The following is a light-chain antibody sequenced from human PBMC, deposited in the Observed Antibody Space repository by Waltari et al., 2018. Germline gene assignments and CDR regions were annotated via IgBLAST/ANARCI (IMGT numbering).Light chain of an antibody. Sequence: QPVVTPPPSASGTPGPRVTISCSGSSSNIESNPVNWYQQLPGRAPRLLIYSNGHRPSGVPGRFSAATSGRAAALAISGLQSEDEGDDYCASWDDSLNGVVYGGGTKLTVL. J-gene: IGLJ2*01. CDR1: SSNIESNP. CDR2: SNG. CDR3: ASWDDSLNGVV. V-gene: IGLV1-44*01.